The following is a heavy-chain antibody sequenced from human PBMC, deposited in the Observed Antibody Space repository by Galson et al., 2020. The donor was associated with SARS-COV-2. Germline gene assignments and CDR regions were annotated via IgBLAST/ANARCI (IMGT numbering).Heavy chain of an antibody. CDR3: ARDVKRQYDSSAYYPPYYYYGMDV. Sequence: SVKVSCKASGGTFSSYAISWVRQAPGQGLEWMGGIIPIFGTANYAQKFQGRVTITADESTSPAYMALSSLRAEDTAVYYCARDVKRQYDSSAYYPPYYYYGMDVWGQGATGAVSS. CDR2: IIPIFGTA. V-gene: IGHV1-69*13. D-gene: IGHD3-22*01. CDR1: GGTFSSYA. J-gene: IGHJ6*02.